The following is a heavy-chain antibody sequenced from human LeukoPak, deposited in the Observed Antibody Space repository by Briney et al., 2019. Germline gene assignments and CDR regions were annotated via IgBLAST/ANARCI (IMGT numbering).Heavy chain of an antibody. V-gene: IGHV4-34*01. D-gene: IGHD2-15*01. Sequence: SETLSLTCAVYGGSLSGYYWSWIRQPPGKGLEWIGEINHSGSTNYNPSLKSRVTISVDTSKNQFSLKLSSVTAADTAVYYCAYCSGGSCYSGVYWGQGTLVTVSS. CDR2: INHSGST. CDR3: AYCSGGSCYSGVY. CDR1: GGSLSGYY. J-gene: IGHJ4*02.